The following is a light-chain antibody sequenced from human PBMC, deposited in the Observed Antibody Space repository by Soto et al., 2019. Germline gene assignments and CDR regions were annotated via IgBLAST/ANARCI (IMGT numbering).Light chain of an antibody. CDR2: DVS. Sequence: QAVVTQPASVSGSPGQSITISCTGTSSDVGGYNYVYWYQHHPGKAPKLIIYDVSNRPSGVSNRFSGSKSGNTASLTISGLQPEDEADYYCSSYTTSNTRQIVFGTGTKLTVL. CDR3: SSYTTSNTRQIV. J-gene: IGLJ1*01. CDR1: SSDVGGYNY. V-gene: IGLV2-14*03.